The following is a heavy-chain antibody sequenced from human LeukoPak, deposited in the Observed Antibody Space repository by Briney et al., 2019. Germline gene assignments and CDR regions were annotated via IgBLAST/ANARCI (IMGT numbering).Heavy chain of an antibody. Sequence: GGSLRLSCAASGFTFSSYSMNWVPQAPGKGLEWVSSISSSSSYIYYADSVKGRFTISKDNAKNSLYLQMNSLRAEDTAVYYCARGHLSGYCDHGGQGTLVTVSS. CDR1: GFTFSSYS. J-gene: IGHJ4*02. CDR2: ISSSSSYI. CDR3: ARGHLSGYCDH. V-gene: IGHV3-21*01. D-gene: IGHD3-22*01.